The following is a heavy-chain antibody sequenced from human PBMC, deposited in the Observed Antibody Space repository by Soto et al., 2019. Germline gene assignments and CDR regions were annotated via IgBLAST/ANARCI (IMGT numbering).Heavy chain of an antibody. CDR3: ARDRGADAPIDF. Sequence: QVQLVESGGGVVQPERSLRLSCVASRFTFSDYGMHWVRQAPGKGLEGVAVIWHDGLKKDYVDSVKGRFTVSRDNSKNTLYLQMNSLSVEDTATYYFARDRGADAPIDFWGQGTLVTVSS. J-gene: IGHJ4*02. V-gene: IGHV3-33*01. CDR2: IWHDGLKK. CDR1: RFTFSDYG.